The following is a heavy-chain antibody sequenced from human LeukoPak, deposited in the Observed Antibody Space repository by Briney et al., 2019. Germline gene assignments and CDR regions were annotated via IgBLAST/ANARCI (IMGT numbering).Heavy chain of an antibody. Sequence: SETLSLTCTVSGGSISSYYWSWIRQPAGKGLEWIGRIYTSGSTNYNPSLKSRVTMSVDTSKNQFSLKLSSVTAADTAVYYCARDSIAALRGYYYYTDVWGKGTTVTVSS. CDR3: ARDSIAALRGYYYYTDV. CDR2: IYTSGST. CDR1: GGSISSYY. D-gene: IGHD6-6*01. J-gene: IGHJ6*03. V-gene: IGHV4-4*07.